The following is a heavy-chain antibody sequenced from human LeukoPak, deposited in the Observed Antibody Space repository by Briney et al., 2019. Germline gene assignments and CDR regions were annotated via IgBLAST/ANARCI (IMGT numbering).Heavy chain of an antibody. V-gene: IGHV3-48*03. J-gene: IGHJ4*02. CDR2: FAGSDTTT. CDR3: TTLGYHLDS. CDR1: GFGFYAYE. D-gene: IGHD3-22*01. Sequence: GGSLRLSCAASGFGFYAYEMNWVRQAPGKGLEWVAYFAGSDTTTYYADSVKGRFTISRDNAKNSLYLQMNSLRAEDTALYYCTTLGYHLDSWGQGTLVTVSS.